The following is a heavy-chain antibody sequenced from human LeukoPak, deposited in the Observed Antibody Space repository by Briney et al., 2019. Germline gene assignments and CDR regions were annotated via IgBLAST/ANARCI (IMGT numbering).Heavy chain of an antibody. Sequence: PGGSLRLSCAASGFTFSSYGMHWVRQAPGKGLEWVAVIWYDGSNKYYADSVKGRFTISRDNSKNTLYLQMNSLRAEDTAVYYCARDLAGLTYYYNVFDYWGQGTLVTVSS. V-gene: IGHV3-33*01. J-gene: IGHJ4*02. CDR2: IWYDGSNK. CDR3: ARDLAGLTYYYNVFDY. CDR1: GFTFSSYG. D-gene: IGHD3-10*01.